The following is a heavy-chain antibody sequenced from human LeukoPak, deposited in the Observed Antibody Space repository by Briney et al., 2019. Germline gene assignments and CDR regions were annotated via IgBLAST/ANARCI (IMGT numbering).Heavy chain of an antibody. CDR1: GFTFSSYS. D-gene: IGHD3-10*01. CDR3: ARGSIVGITMVRGVINPITPIGD. J-gene: IGHJ4*02. CDR2: ISSSSSYI. V-gene: IGHV3-21*01. Sequence: PGGSLRLSCAASGFTFSSYSMNWVRQAPGKGLEWVSSISSSSSYIYYADSVKGRFTISRDNAKNSLYLQMNSLRAEDTAVSYCARGSIVGITMVRGVINPITPIGDWGQGTLVTVSS.